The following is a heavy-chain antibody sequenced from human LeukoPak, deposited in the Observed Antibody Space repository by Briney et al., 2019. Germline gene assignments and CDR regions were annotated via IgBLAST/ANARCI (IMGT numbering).Heavy chain of an antibody. Sequence: ASVKVSCKASGYTFTSYGISWVRQAPGQGLEWMGWISAYNGNTNYAQKLQGRVTMTTDTSTSTVYMELSSLRSEDTAVYYCAREVYDILTGYSYNWFDPWGQGNLVTVSS. CDR3: AREVYDILTGYSYNWFDP. V-gene: IGHV1-18*01. D-gene: IGHD3-9*01. J-gene: IGHJ5*02. CDR1: GYTFTSYG. CDR2: ISAYNGNT.